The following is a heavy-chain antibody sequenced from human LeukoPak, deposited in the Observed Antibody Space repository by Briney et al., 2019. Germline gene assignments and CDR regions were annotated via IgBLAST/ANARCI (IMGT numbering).Heavy chain of an antibody. CDR1: GITLSNYG. J-gene: IGHJ4*02. CDR3: AKRGVVIRVILVGFHKEAYYFDS. CDR2: ISDSGGRT. D-gene: IGHD3-22*01. V-gene: IGHV3-23*01. Sequence: TGGSLRLSCAVSGITLSNYGMSWVRQAPGKGLEWVAGISDSGGRTNYADSVKGRFTISRDNPKNTIYLQMNSLRAEDTAGYFCAKRGVVIRVILVGFHKEAYYFDSWGQGALVTVSS.